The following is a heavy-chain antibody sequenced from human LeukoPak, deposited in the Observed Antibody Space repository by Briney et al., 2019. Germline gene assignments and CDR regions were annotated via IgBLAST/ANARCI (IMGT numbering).Heavy chain of an antibody. CDR3: ARAVWFGEPQRDY. V-gene: IGHV4-30-4*01. D-gene: IGHD3-10*01. J-gene: IGHJ4*02. Sequence: SQTLSLTCTVSGGSISSGEYYWSWIRQPPGKGLEWIGYIYYSGSTYYNPSLKSRVTISVDTSKNQFSLKLSSVTAADTAVYYCARAVWFGEPQRDYWGQGTLVTVYS. CDR1: GGSISSGEYY. CDR2: IYYSGST.